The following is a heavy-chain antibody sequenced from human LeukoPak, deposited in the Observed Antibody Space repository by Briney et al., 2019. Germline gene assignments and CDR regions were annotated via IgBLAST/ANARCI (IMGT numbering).Heavy chain of an antibody. J-gene: IGHJ5*02. D-gene: IGHD3-10*01. CDR3: AKEGTPQVSTWYDL. CDR1: GVTLSPSG. Sequence: GRSLRLSCAASGVTLSPSGMHSVRQAPSKGLEWEAVISYEGDTQHYADSVKGRFIISRDNPRNTLYLQMNILRTEDTAVYYCAKEGTPQVSTWYDLWGQGTQVIVSS. V-gene: IGHV3-30*18. CDR2: ISYEGDTQ.